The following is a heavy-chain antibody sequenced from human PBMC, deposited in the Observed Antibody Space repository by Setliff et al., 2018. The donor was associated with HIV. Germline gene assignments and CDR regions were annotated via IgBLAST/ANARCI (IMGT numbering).Heavy chain of an antibody. J-gene: IGHJ6*03. Sequence: SETLSLTCYVTDDPISSYYWSWVRQHAGKGLEWIRRPYVSGDTNYNHSLKSRVTMSQDTSKKHFSLNLKSVTAADTAVYYCALTAHRPLRGYMDVWGKGTTVTVSS. CDR3: ALTAHRPLRGYMDV. CDR2: PYVSGDT. CDR1: DDPISSYY. V-gene: IGHV4-4*07. D-gene: IGHD2-15*01.